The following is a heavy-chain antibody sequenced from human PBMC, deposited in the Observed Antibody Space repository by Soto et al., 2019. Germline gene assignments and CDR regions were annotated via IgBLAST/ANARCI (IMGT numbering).Heavy chain of an antibody. D-gene: IGHD1-26*01. Sequence: GESLKIFCNGSGDSFTSYWICWARQMPGKGLEWMGIIYPGDSDTRYSPSLQGQVTISADKSISTAYLQWSSLKASDTAMYYCARREAGAFDYWGQGTLVTVSS. CDR1: GDSFTSYW. CDR3: ARREAGAFDY. J-gene: IGHJ4*02. V-gene: IGHV5-51*01. CDR2: IYPGDSDT.